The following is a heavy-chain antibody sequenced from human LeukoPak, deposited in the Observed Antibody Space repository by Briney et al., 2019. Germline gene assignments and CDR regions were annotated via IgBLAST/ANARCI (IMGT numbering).Heavy chain of an antibody. Sequence: SETLSLTCTVSGGSISNYYWSWIRQPPGKGLEWIAYINYSGSTNYNPSLKSRVTISVDTSKNHFSLKLSSVTAADTAVYYCAHSSGWYRNWFDPWGQGTLVTVSS. CDR3: AHSSGWYRNWFDP. D-gene: IGHD6-19*01. CDR2: INYSGST. V-gene: IGHV4-59*12. CDR1: GGSISNYY. J-gene: IGHJ5*02.